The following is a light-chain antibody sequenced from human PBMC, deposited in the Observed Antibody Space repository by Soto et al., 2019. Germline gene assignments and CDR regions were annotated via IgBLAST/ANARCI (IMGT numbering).Light chain of an antibody. V-gene: IGLV1-40*01. J-gene: IGLJ3*02. CDR1: SSNIGAGYN. Sequence: QSVLTHPPSVSRAPGQRVTISCTGSSSNIGAGYNVHWYQQVPGTAPKLLIYGDSNRPSGVPDRFSGSKSGTSASLAITGLQAEDEADYYCQSYDSSLSGWLFGGGTKLTVL. CDR2: GDS. CDR3: QSYDSSLSGWL.